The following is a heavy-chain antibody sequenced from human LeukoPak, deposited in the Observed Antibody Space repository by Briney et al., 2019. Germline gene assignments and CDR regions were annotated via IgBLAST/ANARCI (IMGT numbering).Heavy chain of an antibody. J-gene: IGHJ4*02. Sequence: SGTLSLTCAVYGGSFSGYYWSWIRQPPGKGLEWIGEINHSGSTNYNPSLKSRVTISVDTSKNQFSLKLSSVTAADTAVYYCARADILTGSFDYWGKGTLVTVSS. CDR1: GGSFSGYY. D-gene: IGHD3-9*01. CDR2: INHSGST. CDR3: ARADILTGSFDY. V-gene: IGHV4-34*01.